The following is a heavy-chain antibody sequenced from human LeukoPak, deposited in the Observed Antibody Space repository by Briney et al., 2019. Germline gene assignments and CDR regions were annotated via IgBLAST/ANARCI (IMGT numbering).Heavy chain of an antibody. V-gene: IGHV4-34*01. CDR3: AAFPHGDYWFDP. D-gene: IGHD4-17*01. CDR1: GGSFSGYY. J-gene: IGHJ5*02. Sequence: SETLSLTCAVYGGSFSGYYWSWIRQPPGKGLKWIGEINHSGSTNYNPSLKSRVTISVDTSKNQFSLKLSSVTAADTAVYYCAAFPHGDYWFDPWGQGTLVTVSS. CDR2: INHSGST.